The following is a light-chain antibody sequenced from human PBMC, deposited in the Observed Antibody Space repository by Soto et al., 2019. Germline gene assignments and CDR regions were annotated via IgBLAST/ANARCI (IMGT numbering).Light chain of an antibody. Sequence: EIVLTQSPGTLSLSPGERASLSCRASQSVSSSYLAWYQKKPGQAPRRLIYGASIRANDIPDRFSGSGSGTDFTLTISRLEPEDFAVYYCQQYGSSPYTFGQGTKLEIK. CDR3: QQYGSSPYT. J-gene: IGKJ2*01. CDR2: GAS. CDR1: QSVSSSY. V-gene: IGKV3-20*01.